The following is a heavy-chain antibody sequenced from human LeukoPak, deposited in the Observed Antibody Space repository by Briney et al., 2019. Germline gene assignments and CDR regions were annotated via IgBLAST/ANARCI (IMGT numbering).Heavy chain of an antibody. Sequence: PGGSMRLSCAASGFTFSSYDTNWVRQAPGKGLEWVSAISDSGGRTYYADSVQGRFTISRDNAKNTLHLQMDSLTVEDTAVYYCAVSNWMDPWGQGTLVTVSS. CDR2: ISDSGGRT. V-gene: IGHV3-23*01. CDR1: GFTFSSYD. CDR3: AVSNWMDP. J-gene: IGHJ5*02.